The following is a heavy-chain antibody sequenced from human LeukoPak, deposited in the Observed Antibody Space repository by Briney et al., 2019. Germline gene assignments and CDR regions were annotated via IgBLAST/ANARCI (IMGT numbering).Heavy chain of an antibody. CDR2: IKEDGSKK. CDR3: AKSPTGSAAGAADI. CDR1: GFTLSSYW. D-gene: IGHD6-13*01. Sequence: GGSLRLSCGASGFTLSSYWMTWVRQAPGKGLEWVANIKEDGSKKYYVESVRGRFTISRDNAENSLYLQMNSLRAEDTAVYYCAKSPTGSAAGAADIWGQGTLVTVSS. V-gene: IGHV3-7*03. J-gene: IGHJ4*02.